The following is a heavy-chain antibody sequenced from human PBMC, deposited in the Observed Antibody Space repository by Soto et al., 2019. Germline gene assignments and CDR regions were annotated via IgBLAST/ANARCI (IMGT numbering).Heavy chain of an antibody. Sequence: GASVKVSCKASGYTFTSYDINWVRQATGQGLEWMGWMNPNSGNTGYAQKFQGSVTMTTNTSISTASMELTRLTSDDTAIYYCARGDSTDCSNGVCSFFYNHDMDVWGQGTTVTVSS. V-gene: IGHV1-8*01. CDR3: ARGDSTDCSNGVCSFFYNHDMDV. CDR2: MNPNSGNT. J-gene: IGHJ6*02. CDR1: GYTFTSYD. D-gene: IGHD2-8*01.